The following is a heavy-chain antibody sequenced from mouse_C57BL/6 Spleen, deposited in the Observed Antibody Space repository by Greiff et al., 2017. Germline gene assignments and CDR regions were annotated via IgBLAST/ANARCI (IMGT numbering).Heavy chain of an antibody. CDR3: AREEAY. V-gene: IGHV5-6*01. Sequence: EVKLVESGGDLVKPGGSLKLSCAASGFTFSSYGMSWVRQTPDKRLEWVATISSGGSYTYYPDSVKGRFTISRDNAKNTLYLQMSSLKSEDTAMYYCAREEAYWGQGTLVTVSA. CDR2: ISSGGSYT. CDR1: GFTFSSYG. J-gene: IGHJ3*01.